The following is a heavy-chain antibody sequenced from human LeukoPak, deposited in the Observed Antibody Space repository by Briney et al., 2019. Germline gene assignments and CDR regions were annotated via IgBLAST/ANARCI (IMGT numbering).Heavy chain of an antibody. Sequence: GSLRLSCAASGFTFSSYSMNWVRQAPGKGLEWVSYISSSSSTIYYADSVKGRFTISRDNAKNSLYLQMNSLRAEDTAVYYCARDQRYFDWPYYYGMDVWGQGTTVTVSS. CDR2: ISSSSSTI. V-gene: IGHV3-48*01. CDR1: GFTFSSYS. J-gene: IGHJ6*02. D-gene: IGHD3-9*01. CDR3: ARDQRYFDWPYYYGMDV.